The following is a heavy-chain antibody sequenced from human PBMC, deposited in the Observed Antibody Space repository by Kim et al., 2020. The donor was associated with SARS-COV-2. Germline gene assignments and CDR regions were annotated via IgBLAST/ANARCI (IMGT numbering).Heavy chain of an antibody. Sequence: GGSLRLSCAASGFTFSSYAMSWVRQAPGKGLEWVSAISGSGGSTYYADSVKGRFTISRDNSKKTLYLQMNSLRAEDTAVYYCARGGIEAAGTNTRGVYWGQGTLVAVSS. CDR2: ISGSGGST. D-gene: IGHD6-13*01. V-gene: IGHV3-23*01. J-gene: IGHJ4*02. CDR3: ARGGIEAAGTNTRGVY. CDR1: GFTFSSYA.